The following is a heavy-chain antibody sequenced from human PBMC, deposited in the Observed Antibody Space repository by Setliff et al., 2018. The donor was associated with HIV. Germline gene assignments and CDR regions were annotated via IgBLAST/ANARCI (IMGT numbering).Heavy chain of an antibody. CDR1: SGSVSRSDYY. J-gene: IGHJ3*02. CDR2: IYHTGST. CDR3: ARAPALVVPAAMSGAFDI. D-gene: IGHD2-2*01. V-gene: IGHV4-39*01. Sequence: PSETLSLTCTVSSGSVSRSDYYWGWIRQPPGNGLEWIGSIYHTGSTYYKPSLKSRVTISVDTSKNQFSLRLSSVTAADTAVYYCARAPALVVPAAMSGAFDIWGQGTMVTVSS.